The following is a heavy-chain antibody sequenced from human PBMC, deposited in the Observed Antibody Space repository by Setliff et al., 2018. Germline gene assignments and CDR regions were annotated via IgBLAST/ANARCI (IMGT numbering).Heavy chain of an antibody. J-gene: IGHJ4*02. CDR2: IYHSGST. V-gene: IGHV4-4*02. CDR1: GGSISSSNW. CDR3: ARDAGGTISTAVFDY. D-gene: IGHD2-2*01. Sequence: SETLSLTCAVSGGSISSSNWWSWVRQPPGKGLEWIGSIYHSGSTYYNPSLKSRVTISVDTSKNQFSLKLSSVTAEDTAVYYCARDAGGTISTAVFDYWGQGTLVTVSS.